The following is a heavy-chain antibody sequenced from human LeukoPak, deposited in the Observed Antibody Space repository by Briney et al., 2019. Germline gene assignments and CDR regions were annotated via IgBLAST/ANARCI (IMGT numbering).Heavy chain of an antibody. Sequence: SETLSLTCTVSGGYISSHYWSWIRQPAGKGLEWIGRIYTDGSTHNNPSLKSRLTMSVDTSKNQFSLRLSSVTAADTAVYYCARMYCSSTSCQLHFDYWGQGTLVTVSS. CDR2: IYTDGST. J-gene: IGHJ4*02. D-gene: IGHD2-2*01. V-gene: IGHV4-4*07. CDR1: GGYISSHY. CDR3: ARMYCSSTSCQLHFDY.